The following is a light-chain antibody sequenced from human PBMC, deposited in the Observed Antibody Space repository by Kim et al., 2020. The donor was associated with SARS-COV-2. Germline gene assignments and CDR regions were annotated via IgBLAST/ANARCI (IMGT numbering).Light chain of an antibody. CDR2: KDS. J-gene: IGLJ1*01. Sequence: YELTQPSSVSVSPGQTARITCSGDVLAKKYARWFQQKPGQAPVLVIYKDSERPSGIPERFSGSSSGTTVTLTISGAQVEDEADYYCYSAADNNRVFGTGTKVTVL. V-gene: IGLV3-27*01. CDR3: YSAADNNRV. CDR1: VLAKKY.